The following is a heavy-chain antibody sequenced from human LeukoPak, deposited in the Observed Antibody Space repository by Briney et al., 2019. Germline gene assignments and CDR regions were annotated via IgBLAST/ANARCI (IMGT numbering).Heavy chain of an antibody. J-gene: IGHJ6*03. CDR3: ARYIRSGDYYMDV. CDR2: IYYSGST. D-gene: IGHD3-3*01. Sequence: SETLSLTCTVSVGSISSHYWSWIRQPPGSRLEWIGYIYYSGSTNYNPSLKSRVTISVDTSKNQFSLKLTSVTAADTAIYYCARYIRSGDYYMDVWGEGTTVTVSS. V-gene: IGHV4-59*11. CDR1: VGSISSHY.